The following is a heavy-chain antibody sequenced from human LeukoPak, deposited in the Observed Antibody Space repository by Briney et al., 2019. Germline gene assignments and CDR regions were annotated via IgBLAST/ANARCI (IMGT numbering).Heavy chain of an antibody. CDR2: MNPNSGNT. CDR3: ARAIYDSSGYYFYYYGMDV. V-gene: IGHV1-8*01. CDR1: GYTFTSYD. J-gene: IGHJ6*02. Sequence: VSVKVSCKASGYTFTSYDINWVRQATGQGLEWMGWMNPNSGNTGYAQKFQGRVTMTRNTSISTAYMELSSLRSEDTAVYYCARAIYDSSGYYFYYYGMDVWGQGTTVTVSS. D-gene: IGHD3-22*01.